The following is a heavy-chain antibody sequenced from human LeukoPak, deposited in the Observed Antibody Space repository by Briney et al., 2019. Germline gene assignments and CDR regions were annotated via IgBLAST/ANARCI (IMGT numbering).Heavy chain of an antibody. V-gene: IGHV4-39*01. CDR3: ARSYRIRYFDP. J-gene: IGHJ5*02. D-gene: IGHD3-9*01. CDR1: GGSISTNNYY. CDR2: IYHTGST. Sequence: KPSETLSLTCTVSGGSISTNNYYWDGIGQPPGKGLEWIGSIYHTGSTYYNPSLRSRLTMSVDTSKTQFSLRLRSVIAADTAVYYCARSYRIRYFDPWGKGTLVTVSS.